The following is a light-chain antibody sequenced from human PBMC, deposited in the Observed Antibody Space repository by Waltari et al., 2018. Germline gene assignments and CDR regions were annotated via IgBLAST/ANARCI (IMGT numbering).Light chain of an antibody. J-gene: IGKJ4*01. CDR1: QTVLYSSNNKNY. V-gene: IGKV4-1*01. Sequence: DIVMTQSPDSLAVSLGERATINCTSSQTVLYSSNNKNYLPWYQQKPGQPPKLLISWASTRESGVPDRFSGSGSGTDFTLTISSLQAEDVAVYYCQQYSTTPLTFGGGTKVEVK. CDR3: QQYSTTPLT. CDR2: WAS.